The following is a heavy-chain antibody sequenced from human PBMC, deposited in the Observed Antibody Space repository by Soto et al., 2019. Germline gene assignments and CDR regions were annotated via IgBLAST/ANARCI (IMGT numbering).Heavy chain of an antibody. CDR2: ISSSSSYI. Sequence: GGSLRLSCAASGFTFSSYSMNWVRQAPGKGLEWVSSISSSSSYIYYADSVKGRFTISRDNAKNSLYLQMNSLRAEDTAVYYCARDSGTIAILTYWGQGTLVTVSS. CDR3: ARDSGTIAILTY. D-gene: IGHD2-15*01. CDR1: GFTFSSYS. J-gene: IGHJ4*02. V-gene: IGHV3-21*01.